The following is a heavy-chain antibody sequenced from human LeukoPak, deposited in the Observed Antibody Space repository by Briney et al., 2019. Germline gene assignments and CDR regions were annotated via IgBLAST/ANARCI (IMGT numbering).Heavy chain of an antibody. CDR2: IDPSGSPI. V-gene: IGHV3-48*01. CDR1: GFTFSRAG. Sequence: GGSLRLSCEASGFTFSRAGMNWVRQAPGEGLEWISYIDPSGSPIFYADSMKGRFTISRDNAKNSLYLQMNSLKVEDTAVYYCTTDRITTVVLAPHGGWGQGTLVTVSS. D-gene: IGHD4-23*01. CDR3: TTDRITTVVLAPHGG. J-gene: IGHJ4*02.